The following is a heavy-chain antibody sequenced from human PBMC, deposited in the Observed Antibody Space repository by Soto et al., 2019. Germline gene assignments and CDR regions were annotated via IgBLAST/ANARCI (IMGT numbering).Heavy chain of an antibody. J-gene: IGHJ5*02. CDR3: ARGRGTSYDIGNWFDP. D-gene: IGHD3-9*01. CDR1: GFTFSSYW. V-gene: IGHV3-74*01. CDR2: INSDGSST. Sequence: HPGGSLRLSCAASGFTFSSYWMHWVRQAPGKGLVWVSRINSDGSSTSYADSVKGRFTISRDNAKNTLYLQMNSLRAEDTAVYYCARGRGTSYDIGNWFDPWGQGTLVTVSS.